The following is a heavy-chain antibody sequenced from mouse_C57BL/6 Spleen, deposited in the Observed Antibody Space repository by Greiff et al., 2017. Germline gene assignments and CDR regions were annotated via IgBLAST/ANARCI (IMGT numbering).Heavy chain of an antibody. V-gene: IGHV1-55*01. D-gene: IGHD2-5*01. J-gene: IGHJ4*01. Sequence: QVQLQQPGAELVKPGASVKMSCKASGYTFTSYWITWVKQRPGQGLEWIGDIYPGSGSTNYNEKFKSKATLTVDTSSSTAYMQLSSLTSEDSAVYYCASYYSNYKLYAMDYWGQGTSVTVSS. CDR2: IYPGSGST. CDR3: ASYYSNYKLYAMDY. CDR1: GYTFTSYW.